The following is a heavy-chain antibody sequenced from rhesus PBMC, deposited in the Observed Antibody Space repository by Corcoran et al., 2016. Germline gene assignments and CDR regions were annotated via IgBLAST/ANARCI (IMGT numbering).Heavy chain of an antibody. CDR3: ARTRGVDV. Sequence: QVTLQQWGEGLVKPSETLSLTCAVYGGSISGYYWNWIRQPPGKGLEWIGNIDGNKESPNNNPSLKNRVTISKDTSKKQVSLKLSSVTAADTAVYYCARTRGVDVWGPGVLVTVSS. CDR2: IDGNKESP. CDR1: GGSISGYY. V-gene: IGHV4-73*01. J-gene: IGHJ5-1*01.